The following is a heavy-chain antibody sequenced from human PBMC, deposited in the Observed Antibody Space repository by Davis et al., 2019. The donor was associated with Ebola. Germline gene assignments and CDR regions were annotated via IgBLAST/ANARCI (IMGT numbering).Heavy chain of an antibody. CDR1: GFTFSTYG. J-gene: IGHJ4*02. CDR2: ISYDGSNK. Sequence: GESLKISCAASGFTFSTYGMHWVRQAPGKGLEGVAVISYDGSNKYYADSVKGRFTISRDNSKNTLYLQMNSLRAEDTAVYYCARDITSVVVIPYFDYWGQGTLVTVSS. CDR3: ARDITSVVVIPYFDY. V-gene: IGHV3-30*19. D-gene: IGHD3-22*01.